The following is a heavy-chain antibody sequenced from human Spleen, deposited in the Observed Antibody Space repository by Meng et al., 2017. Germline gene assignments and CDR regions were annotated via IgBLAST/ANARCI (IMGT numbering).Heavy chain of an antibody. V-gene: IGHV4-34*01. CDR2: INHSGST. J-gene: IGHJ4*02. D-gene: IGHD4-11*01. CDR1: GGSFSDYY. Sequence: QVQLQQWGAGLLKPSEPLSLTCVVSGGSFSDYYWSWIRQPPGKGLEWIGEINHSGSTNYNPSLEIRATLSVDTSQNNFSLKLSSVTAADSAVYYCARGPTTMAHDFDYWGQGTLVTVSS. CDR3: ARGPTTMAHDFDY.